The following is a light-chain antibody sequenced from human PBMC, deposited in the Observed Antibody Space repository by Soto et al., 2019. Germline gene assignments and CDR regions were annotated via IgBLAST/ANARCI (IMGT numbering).Light chain of an antibody. CDR1: QRVNTC. J-gene: IGKJ1*01. Sequence: DIQMTQSPSTLSASVGDRVSITCRASQRVNTCLAWSQQKPGKAPTLLIYDASSLQSWVPSRFSGSGSGTEFTLTTSCLQPDEFATYYCPPYHIDWTFGQGTKGAIK. V-gene: IGKV1-5*01. CDR2: DAS. CDR3: PPYHIDWT.